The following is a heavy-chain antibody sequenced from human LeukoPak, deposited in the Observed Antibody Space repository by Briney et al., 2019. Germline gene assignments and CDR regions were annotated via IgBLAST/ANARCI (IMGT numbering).Heavy chain of an antibody. CDR3: ARGTREWYFDY. Sequence: SETLSLTCTVSGYSISSGYYWGWIRQPPGKGLEWIGSIYHSGSTYYNPSLKSRVTISVDTSKNQFSLKQSSVAAADTAVYYCARGTREWYFDYWGQGTLVTVSS. J-gene: IGHJ4*02. D-gene: IGHD1-14*01. CDR1: GYSISSGYY. V-gene: IGHV4-38-2*02. CDR2: IYHSGST.